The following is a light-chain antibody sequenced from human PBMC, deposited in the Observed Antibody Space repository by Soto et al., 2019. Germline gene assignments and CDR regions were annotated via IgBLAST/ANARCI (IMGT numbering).Light chain of an antibody. Sequence: DIQMTQSPSSLSASVGDRVTITCQASQDITRYLSWYQQKPGQAPRLLISDAFNLESAVPSRFSGGGSGTDFTFTISSLQPEDIETYFCQPYDDLPLTFGGGTKVEIK. V-gene: IGKV1-33*01. CDR3: QPYDDLPLT. CDR2: DAF. J-gene: IGKJ4*01. CDR1: QDITRY.